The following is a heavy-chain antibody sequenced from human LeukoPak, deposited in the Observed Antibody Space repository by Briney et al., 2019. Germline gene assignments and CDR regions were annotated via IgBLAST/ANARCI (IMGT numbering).Heavy chain of an antibody. D-gene: IGHD2-15*01. CDR1: GFTFSSYA. Sequence: PGGSLRLSCAASGFTFSSYAMSWVRQAPGKGLEWVSAISGSGGSTYYADSVKGRFTISRDNSKNTLYLQMNSLRAEDTAVYYCAKSIVVVVAATLNDAFDIWGQGTMVTVSS. J-gene: IGHJ3*02. CDR2: ISGSGGST. V-gene: IGHV3-23*01. CDR3: AKSIVVVVAATLNDAFDI.